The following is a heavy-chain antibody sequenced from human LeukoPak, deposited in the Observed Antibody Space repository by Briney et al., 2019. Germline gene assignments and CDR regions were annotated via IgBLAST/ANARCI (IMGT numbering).Heavy chain of an antibody. D-gene: IGHD1-26*01. J-gene: IGHJ3*01. CDR3: AKDWQWALLTGALNV. CDR2: ISHDGNNK. V-gene: IGHV3-30*18. CDR1: GFIFSGYG. Sequence: GGSLRLSCTASGFIFSGYGMHWVRQAPGKGLEWVTGISHDGNNKFYADIVKGRFTISRDNSRNTLYLQMDSLREDDTAMYYCAKDWQWALLTGALNVWGQGTMVTVS.